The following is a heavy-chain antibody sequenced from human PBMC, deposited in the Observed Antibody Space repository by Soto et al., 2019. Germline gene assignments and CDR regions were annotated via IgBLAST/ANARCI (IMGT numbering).Heavy chain of an antibody. Sequence: ALLKGSRKGSGYTFSTYGISWVRQAPGQGFEWMGWISAYNGNTNYAQKLQGRVTMTTDTSTSTAYMELRSLRSDDTAVYYCARGEQNDYWGQGTLVTVSS. CDR1: GYTFSTYG. V-gene: IGHV1-18*01. CDR3: ARGEQNDY. J-gene: IGHJ4*02. CDR2: ISAYNGNT.